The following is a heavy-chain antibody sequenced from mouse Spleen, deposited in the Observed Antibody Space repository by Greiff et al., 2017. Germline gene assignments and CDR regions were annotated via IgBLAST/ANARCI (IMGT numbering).Heavy chain of an antibody. CDR3: ARGITTVVDWYFDV. CDR2: INPNNGGT. Sequence: EVQLQESGPELVKPGASVKMSCKASGYTFTDYNMHWVKQSHGKSLEWIGYINPNNGGTSYNQKFKGKATLTVNKSSSTAYMELRSLTSEDSAVYYCARGITTVVDWYFDVWGTGTTVTVSS. D-gene: IGHD1-1*01. V-gene: IGHV1-22*01. J-gene: IGHJ1*03. CDR1: GYTFTDYN.